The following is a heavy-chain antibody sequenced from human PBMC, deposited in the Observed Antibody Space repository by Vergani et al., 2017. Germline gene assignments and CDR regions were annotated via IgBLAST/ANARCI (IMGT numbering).Heavy chain of an antibody. CDR3: AKMYLTGPRGVEPGDDAFDI. D-gene: IGHD1-20*01. J-gene: IGHJ3*02. CDR2: ISWNSGSI. V-gene: IGHV3-9*01. Sequence: EVQLVESGGGLVQPGRSLRLSCAASGFTFDDYAMHWVRQAPGKGLEWVSGISWNSGSIGYADSVKGRFTISRDNAKNSLYLQMNSLRAEDTALYYCAKMYLTGPRGVEPGDDAFDIWGQGTMVTVSS. CDR1: GFTFDDYA.